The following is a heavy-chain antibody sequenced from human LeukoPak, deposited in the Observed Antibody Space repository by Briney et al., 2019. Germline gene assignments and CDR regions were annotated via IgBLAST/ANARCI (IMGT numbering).Heavy chain of an antibody. CDR1: GYTFNSFG. CDR3: AREAVSFVAVAKEGYFDF. V-gene: IGHV1-18*01. Sequence: GASVRVSCKTSGYTFNSFGITWLRQAPGQGLEWMGWISAYKGYTSHAQKFQDRIIMSTDTSTTTAYMELRNLKSDDTAVYYCAREAVSFVAVAKEGYFDFWGQGTLVTVSS. D-gene: IGHD6-19*01. CDR2: ISAYKGYT. J-gene: IGHJ4*02.